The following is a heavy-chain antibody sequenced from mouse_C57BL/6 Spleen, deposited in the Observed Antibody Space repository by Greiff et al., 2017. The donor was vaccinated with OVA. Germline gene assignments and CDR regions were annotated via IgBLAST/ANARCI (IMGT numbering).Heavy chain of an antibody. V-gene: IGHV1-9*01. D-gene: IGHD1-1*01. CDR2: ILPGSGST. CDR1: GYTFTGYW. CDR3: ARDYGSSYRYFGV. J-gene: IGHJ1*03. Sequence: QVQLQQSGAELMKPGASVKLSCKATGYTFTGYWIEWVKQRPGHGLEWIGEILPGSGSTNYTAKFKGKATFTADTSSNTAYMQLSSLTTEDSVIYDGARDYGSSYRYFGVWGTGTTVTVSS.